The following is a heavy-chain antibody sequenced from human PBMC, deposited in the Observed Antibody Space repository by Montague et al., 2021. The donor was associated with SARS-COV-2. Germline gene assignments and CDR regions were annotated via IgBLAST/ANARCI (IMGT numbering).Heavy chain of an antibody. Sequence: VKPTQTLTLTCTFSGFSLRTAGTCVSWIRQPPGKAPQWLARIDWDGDKYYSRTLETRVSISTDTAKTQVVLTMTSVDPMDTATYYCARLSGVAPRCYYEGMDVWGQGTAVTVSS. V-gene: IGHV2-70*11. D-gene: IGHD7-27*01. CDR1: GFSLRTAGTC. CDR3: ARLSGVAPRCYYEGMDV. J-gene: IGHJ6*02. CDR2: IDWDGDK.